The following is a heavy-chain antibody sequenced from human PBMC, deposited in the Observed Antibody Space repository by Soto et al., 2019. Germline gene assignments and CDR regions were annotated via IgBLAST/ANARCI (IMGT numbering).Heavy chain of an antibody. CDR3: ARIGWGGDS. D-gene: IGHD7-27*01. V-gene: IGHV4-61*01. Sequence: QVQLQESGPGRVKPSETLSLTCSVSGGSVRTGSYHWSWIRQPPGKGLEWIGLIPNNGSPDYNPSLKSRVVVSIDRSKHQFSLKVNSVTAADTAVYFCARIGWGGDSWGQGTLVTVSS. CDR2: IPNNGSP. CDR1: GGSVRTGSYH. J-gene: IGHJ4*02.